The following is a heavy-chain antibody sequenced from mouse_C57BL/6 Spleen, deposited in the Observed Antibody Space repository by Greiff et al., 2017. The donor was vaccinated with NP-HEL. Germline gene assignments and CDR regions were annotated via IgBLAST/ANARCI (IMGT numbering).Heavy chain of an antibody. CDR1: GYAFSSSW. CDR3: ASENTFDV. Sequence: QVQLQQSGPELVKPGASVKISCKASGYAFSSSWMNWVKQRPGKGLEWIGRIYPGDGDTNYNGKFKGKATLTADKSSSTAYMQLSSLTSEDSAVYFCASENTFDVWGTGTTVTVSS. J-gene: IGHJ1*03. V-gene: IGHV1-82*01. CDR2: IYPGDGDT.